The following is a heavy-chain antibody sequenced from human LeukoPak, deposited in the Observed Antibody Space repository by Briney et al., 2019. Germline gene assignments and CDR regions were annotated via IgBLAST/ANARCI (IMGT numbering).Heavy chain of an antibody. CDR1: GGPFSGYY. Sequence: SETLSLTCAVYGGPFSGYYWSWIRQPPGKGLEWIGEINHSGSTNYNPSLKSRVTISVDTSKNQFSLKLSSVTAADTAVYYCAGPYCSGGSCYSVYYYYGMDVWGKGTTVTVSS. CDR2: INHSGST. V-gene: IGHV4-34*01. J-gene: IGHJ6*04. CDR3: AGPYCSGGSCYSVYYYYGMDV. D-gene: IGHD2-15*01.